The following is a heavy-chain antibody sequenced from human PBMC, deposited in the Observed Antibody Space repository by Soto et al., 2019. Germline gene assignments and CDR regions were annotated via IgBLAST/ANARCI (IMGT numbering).Heavy chain of an antibody. CDR1: GGSFSGYY. V-gene: IGHV4-30-4*01. J-gene: IGHJ3*02. Sequence: SETLSLTCAVYGGSFSGYYWSWIRQPPGKGLEWIGYIYYSGSTYYNPSLKSRVTISVDTSKNQFSLKLSSVTAADTAVYYCARVRHINAFDIWGQGTMVTVS. CDR3: ARVRHINAFDI. D-gene: IGHD1-20*01. CDR2: IYYSGST.